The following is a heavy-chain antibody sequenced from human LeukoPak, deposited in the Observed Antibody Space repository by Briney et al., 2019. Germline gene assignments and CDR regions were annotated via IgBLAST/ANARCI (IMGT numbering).Heavy chain of an antibody. Sequence: PGRSLRLSCAASGFTFSSYAMHWVRKAPGKGLEWVAVISYDGSNKYYADSVKGRFTISRDNPKNTLYVQMNSVRGEDTAVYYCARDAFEYSSSWYEFDYWGQGTLVTVSS. D-gene: IGHD6-13*01. V-gene: IGHV3-30*04. CDR3: ARDAFEYSSSWYEFDY. CDR1: GFTFSSYA. CDR2: ISYDGSNK. J-gene: IGHJ4*02.